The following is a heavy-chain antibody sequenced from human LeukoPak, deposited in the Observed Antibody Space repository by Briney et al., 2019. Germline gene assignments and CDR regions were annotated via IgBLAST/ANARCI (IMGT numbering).Heavy chain of an antibody. V-gene: IGHV3-66*01. CDR2: IYSGDNT. J-gene: IGHJ4*02. CDR1: GFTFSGYS. Sequence: GGSLRLSCAASGFTFSGYSMNWVRQAPGKGLEWVSIIYSGDNTYYADSVKGRFTISRDNSKNTLYLQMNSLRVEDTAVYYCARDRGSGYDPGYFDYWGQGTLVTVSS. D-gene: IGHD5-12*01. CDR3: ARDRGSGYDPGYFDY.